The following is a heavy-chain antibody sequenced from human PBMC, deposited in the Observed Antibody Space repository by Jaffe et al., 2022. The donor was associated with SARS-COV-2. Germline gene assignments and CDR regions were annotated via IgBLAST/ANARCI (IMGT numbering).Heavy chain of an antibody. CDR2: INAGNGNT. J-gene: IGHJ4*02. Sequence: QVQLVQSGAEVKKPGASVKVSCKASGYSFTNYAVHWVRQAPGQRLEWMGWINAGNGNTKYSQKFQGRVTITRDTSASTVYMEVSSLRSEDTTVYYCARDQTNERFRNSYDSGGYYDYWGQGTLVTVSS. D-gene: IGHD3-22*01. CDR1: GYSFTNYA. CDR3: ARDQTNERFRNSYDSGGYYDY. V-gene: IGHV1-3*01.